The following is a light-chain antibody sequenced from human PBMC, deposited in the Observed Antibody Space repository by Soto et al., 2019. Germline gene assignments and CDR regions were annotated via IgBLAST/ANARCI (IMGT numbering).Light chain of an antibody. CDR1: QSVRSN. Sequence: EIVLTHSPCTLSLYQRERSTLSCRASQSVRSNLAWYQQKPGQAPRLVIYAASTRATGIPDRFSGSVSGTEFTLTISSLQSEDFAVYYCQQYNEWPPFTFGQGTRLEIK. J-gene: IGKJ5*01. V-gene: IGKV3-15*01. CDR2: AAS. CDR3: QQYNEWPPFT.